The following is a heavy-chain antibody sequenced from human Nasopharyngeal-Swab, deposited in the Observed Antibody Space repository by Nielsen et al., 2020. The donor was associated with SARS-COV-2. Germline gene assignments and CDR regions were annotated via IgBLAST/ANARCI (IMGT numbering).Heavy chain of an antibody. CDR2: ITADGSAT. D-gene: IGHD1-26*01. Sequence: WLRQPPGKGLEWVSSITADGSATYYADSVKGRFTISRDNSKSTLNLQMSRLRAEDTALYYCTKDWEGANYYYYGMDVWGQGTTVTVSS. V-gene: IGHV3-23*01. J-gene: IGHJ6*02. CDR3: TKDWEGANYYYYGMDV.